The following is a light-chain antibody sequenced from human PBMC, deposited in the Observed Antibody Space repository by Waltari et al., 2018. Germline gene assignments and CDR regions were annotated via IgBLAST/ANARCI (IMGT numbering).Light chain of an antibody. CDR3: QVCVSSSNAV. V-gene: IGLV3-9*01. J-gene: IGLJ2*01. CDR2: RDN. CDR1: NICRKI. Sequence: FDLTQPLPVSVALGQTARLTHGGENICRKIVHWYQQKPGQAPVLVIYRDNNRPSGIPERFSGSNSGNTATLSISRAQAGDEADYFCQVCVSSSNAVFGGGTKLTVL.